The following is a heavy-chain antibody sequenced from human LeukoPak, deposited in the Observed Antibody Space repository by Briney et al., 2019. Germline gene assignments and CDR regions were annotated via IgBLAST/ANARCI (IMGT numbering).Heavy chain of an antibody. J-gene: IGHJ4*02. CDR3: ARGEWSSSPFDY. CDR2: ISSSSSYI. Sequence: GGSLRLSCAASGFTFSSYVMHWVRQAPGKGLEWVSFISSSSSYIYYADSLKGRFTISRDNAKNSLYLQMNSLRAEDTAVYYCARGEWSSSPFDYWGQGTLVTVSS. CDR1: GFTFSSYV. V-gene: IGHV3-21*01. D-gene: IGHD6-6*01.